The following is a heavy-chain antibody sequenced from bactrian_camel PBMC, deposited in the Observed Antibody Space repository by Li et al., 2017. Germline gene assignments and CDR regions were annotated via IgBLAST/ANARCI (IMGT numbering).Heavy chain of an antibody. CDR3: AAERPPCYYSDYRAPPRAVFGY. Sequence: HVQLVESGGGSVQAGGSLRLSCRASAYNARSYYLAWFRQAPGKEREGIAAIGSSDKSTYAESVKGRFAISREPYKSYLYLEMNDLKPEDTAMYSCAAERPPCYYSDYRAPPRAVFGYWGQGTQVTVS. J-gene: IGHJ6*01. CDR1: AYNARSYY. V-gene: IGHV3-3*01. CDR2: IGSSDKS. D-gene: IGHD4*01.